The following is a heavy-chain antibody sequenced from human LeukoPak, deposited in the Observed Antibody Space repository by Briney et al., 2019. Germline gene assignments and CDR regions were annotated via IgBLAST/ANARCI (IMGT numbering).Heavy chain of an antibody. CDR3: ARGPIAARFGYYYMDV. J-gene: IGHJ6*03. V-gene: IGHV1-2*02. CDR1: GYTFTGYY. CDR2: INPNSGGT. D-gene: IGHD6-6*01. Sequence: GASVKVSCKASGYTFTGYYMHWVRQAPGQGLEWMGWINPNSGGTNYAQKFQGRVTMTRDTSISTAYMELSRLRSDDTAVYYCARGPIAARFGYYYMDVWGKGTTVTVSS.